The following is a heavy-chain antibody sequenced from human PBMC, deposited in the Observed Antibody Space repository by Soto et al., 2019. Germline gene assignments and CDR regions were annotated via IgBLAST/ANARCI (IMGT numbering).Heavy chain of an antibody. Sequence: QLQLQESGSGLVKASQTLSLTCAVSGGSISSGGYSWSWIRQPPGKGLEWIGYIYHGSTYYNPSLKGRVPISIDRSKNQFSLKLSSVTAADAAVYYCASSGSRGIGAFDIWGQGTMVTVSS. V-gene: IGHV4-30-2*01. CDR2: IYHGST. CDR3: ASSGSRGIGAFDI. CDR1: GGSISSGGYS. J-gene: IGHJ3*02. D-gene: IGHD3-22*01.